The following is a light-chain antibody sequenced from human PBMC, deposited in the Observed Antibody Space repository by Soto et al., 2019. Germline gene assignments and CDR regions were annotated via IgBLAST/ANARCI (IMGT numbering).Light chain of an antibody. J-gene: IGLJ1*01. CDR1: SSDVGGYNY. Sequence: QSALTQPRSVSGSPGQSVTISCTGTSSDVGGYNYVSWYQQHPGKAPKLMIYDVSKRPSGVPDRFSGSKSGNTASLTISGXQAXXXAXXYCCSYAGSYTVYVFGTGTKLTVL. CDR3: CSYAGSYTVYV. CDR2: DVS. V-gene: IGLV2-11*01.